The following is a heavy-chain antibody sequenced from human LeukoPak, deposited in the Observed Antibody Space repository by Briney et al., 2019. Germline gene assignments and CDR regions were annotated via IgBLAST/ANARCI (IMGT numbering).Heavy chain of an antibody. CDR2: TDTDGRTT. Sequence: GGSLRLSCAASGFTFSTSWMHWVRQAPGKGLLWVSRTDTDGRTTSYADSVKGRFTISRDNAKNTLYLQMNSLRGEDTAVYYCARGRGYTYANDYWGQGTLVTVSS. V-gene: IGHV3-74*01. CDR3: ARGRGYTYANDY. J-gene: IGHJ4*02. CDR1: GFTFSTSW. D-gene: IGHD5-18*01.